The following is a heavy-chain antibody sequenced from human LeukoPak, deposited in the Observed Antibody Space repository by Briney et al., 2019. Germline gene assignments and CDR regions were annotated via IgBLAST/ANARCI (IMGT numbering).Heavy chain of an antibody. J-gene: IGHJ6*03. D-gene: IGHD3-10*01. CDR3: ARFSGPGMQHYYYYMDV. V-gene: IGHV3-53*01. CDR1: GFSVSMKY. Sequence: PGGSLRLSCAASGFSVSMKYMTWVRQAPGKGLEWVSVIFSSGTTYYADSVKGRFTVSRDNSKNMMYLQMNSLRAEDAAVYYCARFSGPGMQHYYYYMDVWGTGTTVTVSS. CDR2: IFSSGTT.